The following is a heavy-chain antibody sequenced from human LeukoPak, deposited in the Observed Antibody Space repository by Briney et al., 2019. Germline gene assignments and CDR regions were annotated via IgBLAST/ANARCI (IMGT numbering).Heavy chain of an antibody. CDR2: IYYSGST. D-gene: IGHD4-11*01. V-gene: IGHV4-31*03. CDR1: GGSISSGGYY. CDR3: AREGGPPRYSNSHYYYYMDV. Sequence: PSQTLSLTCTVSGGSISSGGYYWSWIRQHPGKGLEWIGYIYYSGSTYYNPSLKSRVTISVDTSKNQFSLKLSSVTAAVTAVYYCAREGGPPRYSNSHYYYYMDVWGKGTTVTVSS. J-gene: IGHJ6*03.